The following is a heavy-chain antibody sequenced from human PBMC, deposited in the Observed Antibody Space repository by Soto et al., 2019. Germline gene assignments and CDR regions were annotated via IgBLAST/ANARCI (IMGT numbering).Heavy chain of an antibody. J-gene: IGHJ3*02. Sequence: ATSVKVSCKASGGTFSSYAISWVRQANGQGLEWMGGIIPIFGTANYAQKFQGRVTITADESTSTAYMELSSLRSEDTAVYYCARDRPLGILPKIAFDIWGQGTMVTVSS. D-gene: IGHD7-27*01. CDR2: IIPIFGTA. V-gene: IGHV1-69*13. CDR1: GGTFSSYA. CDR3: ARDRPLGILPKIAFDI.